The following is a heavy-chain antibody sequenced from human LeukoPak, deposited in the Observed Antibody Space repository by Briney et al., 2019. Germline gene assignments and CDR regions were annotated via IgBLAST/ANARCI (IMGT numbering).Heavy chain of an antibody. Sequence: ASVKVSCKAFGYTFTNYGITWVRQAPGQGLEWMGWISPYNGNTKYAQKVQGRVTMTTATSTSTAYMELGSLRSDDTAVYYCARGGSSGPEGWFDPWAQGTLVTVSS. D-gene: IGHD6-19*01. CDR2: ISPYNGNT. CDR1: GYTFTNYG. J-gene: IGHJ5*02. CDR3: ARGGSSGPEGWFDP. V-gene: IGHV1-18*01.